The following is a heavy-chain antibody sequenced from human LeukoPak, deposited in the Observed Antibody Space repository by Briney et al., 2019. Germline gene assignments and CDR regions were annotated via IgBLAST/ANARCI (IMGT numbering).Heavy chain of an antibody. CDR2: INHSGST. D-gene: IGHD6-13*01. J-gene: IGHJ4*02. CDR3: ARLLPLDSSSCDY. Sequence: PSETLSLTCAVYGGSFSGYYWSWIRQPPGKGLEWIGEINHSGSTNYNPSLKSRVTISVDTSKNQFSLKLSSVTAADTAVYYCARLLPLDSSSCDYWGQGTLVTVSS. V-gene: IGHV4-34*01. CDR1: GGSFSGYY.